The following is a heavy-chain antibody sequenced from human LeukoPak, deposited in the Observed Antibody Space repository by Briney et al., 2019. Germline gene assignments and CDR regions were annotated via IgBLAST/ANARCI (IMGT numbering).Heavy chain of an antibody. CDR1: GFTFNNYN. D-gene: IGHD2-2*01. J-gene: IGHJ4*02. V-gene: IGHV3-21*01. Sequence: GGSLRLSCATSGFTFNNYNMNWVRQAPGRALEWVSSITSSGTYIFYADSVKGRFTISRDNAKNSLYLQMNSLGPEDTAVYYCARDRRCSTTSCYFFFDYWGQGTLVTVSS. CDR3: ARDRRCSTTSCYFFFDY. CDR2: ITSSGTYI.